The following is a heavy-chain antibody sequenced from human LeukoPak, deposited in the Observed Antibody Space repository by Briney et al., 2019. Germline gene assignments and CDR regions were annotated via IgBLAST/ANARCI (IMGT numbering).Heavy chain of an antibody. CDR3: AKDPRQQLGGHNWFDP. CDR2: ISGSGGST. V-gene: IGHV3-23*01. Sequence: WIRQPPGKGLEWVSAISGSGGSTYYADSVKGRFTISRDNSKNTLYLQMNSLRAEDTAVYYCAKDPRQQLGGHNWFDPWGQGTLVTVSS. J-gene: IGHJ5*02. D-gene: IGHD6-13*01.